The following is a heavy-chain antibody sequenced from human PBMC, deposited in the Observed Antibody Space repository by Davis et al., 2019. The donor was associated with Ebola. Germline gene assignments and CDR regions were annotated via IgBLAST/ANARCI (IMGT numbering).Heavy chain of an antibody. CDR3: ARDPETYYDILTGYPDAFDI. V-gene: IGHV3-74*01. J-gene: IGHJ3*02. CDR1: GFTFSSYW. D-gene: IGHD3-9*01. Sequence: GESLKISCAASGFTFSSYWMHWVRQAPGKGLVWVSRINSDGSSTSYADSVKGRFTISRDNAKNSLYLQMNSLRAEDTAVYYCARDPETYYDILTGYPDAFDIWGQGTMVTVSS. CDR2: INSDGSST.